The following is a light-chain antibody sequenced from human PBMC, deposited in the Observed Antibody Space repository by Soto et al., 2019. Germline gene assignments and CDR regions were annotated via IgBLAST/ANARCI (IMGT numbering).Light chain of an antibody. CDR1: QSISSDY. CDR2: GAS. J-gene: IGKJ2*01. CDR3: HLYIPPPPGYT. Sequence: EIVLTQSPGTLSLSPGERATLSCRASQSISSDYLAWYQQKHGRAPRLLIYGASSRATGIPDRFSGSGSGPDFTLTISRLEPEDFAVYYFHLYIPPPPGYTFGQGSKLEIK. V-gene: IGKV3-20*01.